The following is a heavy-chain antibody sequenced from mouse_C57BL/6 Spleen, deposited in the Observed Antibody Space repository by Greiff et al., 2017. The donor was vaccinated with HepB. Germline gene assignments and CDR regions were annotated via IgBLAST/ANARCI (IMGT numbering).Heavy chain of an antibody. D-gene: IGHD2-3*01. CDR2: ISSGSSTI. J-gene: IGHJ3*01. CDR3: ARGEDGYYYEGFAY. CDR1: GFTFSDYG. Sequence: EVQLQESGGGLVKPGGSLKLSCAASGFTFSDYGMHWVRQAPEKGLEWVAYISSGSSTIYYADTVKGRFTISRDNAKNTLFLQMTSLRSEDTAMYYCARGEDGYYYEGFAYWGQGTLVTVSA. V-gene: IGHV5-17*01.